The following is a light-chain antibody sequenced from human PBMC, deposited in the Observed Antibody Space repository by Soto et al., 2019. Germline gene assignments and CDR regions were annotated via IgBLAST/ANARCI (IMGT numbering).Light chain of an antibody. CDR3: QQRSNWPIT. V-gene: IGKV3-11*01. CDR2: DAS. Sequence: EIVLTQSPATLSLSPGESATLSCRATRSGSSYLAWYQQKPGQAPRLLIYDASSRPTDIPARFSGSGSGTDFTLTISSLEPEDFALYYCQQRSNWPITFGQGTRLEIK. CDR1: RSGSSY. J-gene: IGKJ5*01.